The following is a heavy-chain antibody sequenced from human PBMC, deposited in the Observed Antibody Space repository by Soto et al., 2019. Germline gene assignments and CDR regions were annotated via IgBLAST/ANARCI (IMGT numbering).Heavy chain of an antibody. CDR1: GFPFSSYA. J-gene: IGHJ4*02. Sequence: PGGSLRLSCAASGFPFSSYAMTWVRQAPGKGLEWVSGISGRGTITYDADSVKGRFTISRDKSKNTLYLQMNSLRADDTAVYYCAKSLSASPNYFFDSWGQGTLVTVSS. CDR3: AKSLSASPNYFFDS. D-gene: IGHD1-1*01. V-gene: IGHV3-23*01. CDR2: ISGRGTIT.